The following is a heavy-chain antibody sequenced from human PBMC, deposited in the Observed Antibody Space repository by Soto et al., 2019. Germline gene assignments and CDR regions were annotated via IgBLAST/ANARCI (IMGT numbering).Heavy chain of an antibody. D-gene: IGHD1-1*01. CDR2: IYYGGRT. CDR3: ARETTTTRYFDY. CDR1: GGSISSGSYY. J-gene: IGHJ4*02. Sequence: SETLSLTCAVSGGSISSGSYYWSWIRQPPGKGLEWIGYIYYGGRTNYNPSLKSRVTISVDTSKSQFSLKLSSVTAADTAVYYCARETTTTRYFDYWGQGTLVTVSS. V-gene: IGHV4-61*01.